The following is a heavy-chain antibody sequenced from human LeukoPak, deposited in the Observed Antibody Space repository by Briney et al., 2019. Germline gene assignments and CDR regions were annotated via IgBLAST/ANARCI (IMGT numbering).Heavy chain of an antibody. Sequence: GGSLRLSCAASGFALSGHWMTWVRQVPGRGPEWVANVNRDGSETYYLDSVKGRFTISKDNARNSLYLQMNSLRAEDTALYHCARNNGMDVWGQGTTVIVSS. V-gene: IGHV3-7*03. CDR1: GFALSGHW. CDR2: VNRDGSET. CDR3: ARNNGMDV. J-gene: IGHJ6*02.